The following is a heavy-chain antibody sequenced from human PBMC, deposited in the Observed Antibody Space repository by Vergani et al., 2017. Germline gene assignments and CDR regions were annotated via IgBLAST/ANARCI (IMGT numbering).Heavy chain of an antibody. CDR3: ARELSYYYGSGSDDYNPYYYEGMDV. CDR2: VYTSGMI. Sequence: QVQPQESGPRLVRPSQTLTLPCTVSGGSINSGAYYWSWIRQPAGKGLVWIGRVYTSGMIKYNPSLKSRVTILGDTSKRHISLKLTSVTAYDTPVYFCARELSYYYGSGSDDYNPYYYEGMDVWGPGTTVTVSS. V-gene: IGHV4-61*02. CDR1: GGSINSGAYY. D-gene: IGHD3-10*01. J-gene: IGHJ6*02.